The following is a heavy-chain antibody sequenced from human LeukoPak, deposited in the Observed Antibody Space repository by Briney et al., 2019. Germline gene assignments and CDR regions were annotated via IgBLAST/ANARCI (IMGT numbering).Heavy chain of an antibody. Sequence: GVSVKVSCKASGYSFTGYYMHWVRQAPGQGLEWMGWINPNSADTGYAQKFQGRVTMTRDMSISTIYMELTRLRSGDTALYYCARWDGYSSSPDYWGQGTLVTVSS. J-gene: IGHJ4*02. CDR3: ARWDGYSSSPDY. CDR2: INPNSADT. CDR1: GYSFTGYY. V-gene: IGHV1-2*02. D-gene: IGHD6-13*01.